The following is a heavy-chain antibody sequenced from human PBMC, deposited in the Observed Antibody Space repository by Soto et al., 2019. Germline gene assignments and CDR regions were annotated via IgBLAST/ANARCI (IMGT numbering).Heavy chain of an antibody. CDR2: ISYDGSNK. V-gene: IGHV3-30*18. CDR1: GFTFSSYG. J-gene: IGHJ4*02. Sequence: QVQLVESGGGVVQPGRSLRLSCAASGFTFSSYGMHWVRQAPGKGLGWVAVISYDGSNKYYADSVKGRFTISRDNSKNTLYLQMNSLRAEDTAVYYCAKDRRVGDYYDSSGYYYWGQGTLVTVSS. CDR3: AKDRRVGDYYDSSGYYY. D-gene: IGHD3-22*01.